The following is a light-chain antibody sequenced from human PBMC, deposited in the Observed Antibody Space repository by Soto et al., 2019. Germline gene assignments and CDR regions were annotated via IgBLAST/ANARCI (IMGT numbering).Light chain of an antibody. CDR1: QSVSSN. J-gene: IGKJ4*01. CDR2: GAS. CDR3: QQYHKWPLT. V-gene: IGKV3-15*01. Sequence: EIVMTQSPATLSVSPGERATVPCRASQSVSSNLAWYQQKPGQAPSLLIYGASARAAGIPARFSGSGSGTEFTLTISSLQSEDFAVYYCQQYHKWPLTFGGGTKVDIK.